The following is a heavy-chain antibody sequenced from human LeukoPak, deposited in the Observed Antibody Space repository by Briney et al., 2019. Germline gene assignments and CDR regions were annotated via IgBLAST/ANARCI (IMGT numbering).Heavy chain of an antibody. J-gene: IGHJ4*02. CDR1: GFTFSSYE. CDR3: SISAYGSGSYLYYFDY. CDR2: ISSSGSTI. D-gene: IGHD3-10*01. V-gene: IGHV3-48*03. Sequence: GGSLKLSCAASGFTFSSYEMNWVRQAPGKGLEWVSYISSSGSTIYHADSVKGRFTISRDNAKNSLYLQMNSLRAEDTAVYYCSISAYGSGSYLYYFDYWGQGTLVTVSS.